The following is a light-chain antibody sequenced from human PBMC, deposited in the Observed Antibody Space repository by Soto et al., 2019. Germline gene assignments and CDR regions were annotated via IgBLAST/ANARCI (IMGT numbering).Light chain of an antibody. CDR2: EAS. V-gene: IGKV1-5*03. J-gene: IGKJ1*01. CDR3: QQYKSYWT. Sequence: DIQMTRFPATLSASVGDSVTITWRASQSINKWLAWYQLKPGKAPKLLIHEASNLHSGVSSRFTGSGSGTDFTLTITSLQPEDFATYYCQQYKSYWTLGQGTKVDIK. CDR1: QSINKW.